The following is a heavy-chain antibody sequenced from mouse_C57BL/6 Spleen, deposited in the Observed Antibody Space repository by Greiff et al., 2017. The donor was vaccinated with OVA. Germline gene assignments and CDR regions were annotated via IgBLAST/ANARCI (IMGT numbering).Heavy chain of an antibody. CDR2: ISYDGSN. CDR3: ARYYDGSIYYFDY. Sequence: ESGPGLVKPSQSLSLTCSVTGYSITSGYYWNWIRQFPGNKLEWMGYISYDGSNNYNPSLKNRISITRDTSKNQFFLKLNSVTTEDTATYYCARYYDGSIYYFDYWGQGTTLTVSS. CDR1: GYSITSGYY. D-gene: IGHD1-1*01. V-gene: IGHV3-6*01. J-gene: IGHJ2*01.